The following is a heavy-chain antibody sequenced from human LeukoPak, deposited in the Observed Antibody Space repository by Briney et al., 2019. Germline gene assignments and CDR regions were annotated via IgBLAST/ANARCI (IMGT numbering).Heavy chain of an antibody. J-gene: IGHJ6*03. D-gene: IGHD3-22*01. Sequence: ASVKVSCKASGYTFTSYYMHWVRQAPGLGLEWMGMINPSGGSTRYAQKFQGRVTMTRDTSTSTVYMGLSSLRSEDTAVYYCARETNYYDSSGNPYMDVWGKGTTVTISS. V-gene: IGHV1-46*01. CDR1: GYTFTSYY. CDR3: ARETNYYDSSGNPYMDV. CDR2: INPSGGST.